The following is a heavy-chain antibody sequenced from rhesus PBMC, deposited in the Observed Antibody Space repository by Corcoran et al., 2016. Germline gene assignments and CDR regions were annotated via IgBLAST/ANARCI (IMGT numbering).Heavy chain of an antibody. CDR1: GFTFSSYG. CDR3: AKGGGEDY. V-gene: IGHV3S5*01. Sequence: EVQLVGSGGGLVQPGGSLRLSCSASGFTFSSYGMRWLRQAPGRGLGWVSYISTGGGSTYYADSVKGRFTISRDNAKNTLSLQMNSLRAEDTAVYYCAKGGGEDYWGQGVLVTVSS. D-gene: IGHD6-25*01. J-gene: IGHJ4*01. CDR2: ISTGGGST.